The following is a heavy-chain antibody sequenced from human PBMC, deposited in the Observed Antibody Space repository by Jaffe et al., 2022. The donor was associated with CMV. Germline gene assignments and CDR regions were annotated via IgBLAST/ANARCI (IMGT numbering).Heavy chain of an antibody. J-gene: IGHJ3*02. V-gene: IGHV3-23*04. CDR1: GFTFNNYA. D-gene: IGHD2-2*01. CDR3: AKDSTSPWYENAFDI. Sequence: VQLVESGGALVQPGGSLRLSCAASGFTFNNYAMSWVRQAPGKGLEWVSAINNSGGGTSYADSVKGRFSVSRDNSKSTLYLLMNNLRAEDTAVYYCAKDSTSPWYENAFDIWGQGTMVTVSS. CDR2: INNSGGGT.